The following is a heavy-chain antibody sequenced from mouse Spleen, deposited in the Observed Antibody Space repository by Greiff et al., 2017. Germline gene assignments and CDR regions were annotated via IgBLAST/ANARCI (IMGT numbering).Heavy chain of an antibody. D-gene: IGHD2-1*01. V-gene: IGHV1-81*01. CDR2: IYPRSGNT. Sequence: QVQLQQSGAELARPGASVKLSCKASGYTFTSYGISWVKQRTGQGLEWIGEIYPRSGNTYYNEKFKGKATLTADKSSSTAYMELRSLTSEDSAVYFCARYYGNYGAMDYWGQGTSVTVSS. CDR3: ARYYGNYGAMDY. J-gene: IGHJ4*01. CDR1: GYTFTSYG.